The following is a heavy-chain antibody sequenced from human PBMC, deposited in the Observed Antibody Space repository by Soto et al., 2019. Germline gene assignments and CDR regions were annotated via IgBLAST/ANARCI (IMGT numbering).Heavy chain of an antibody. V-gene: IGHV1-69*12. Sequence: QVQLVQSGAEVKKPGSSVKVSCKASGGTFSSYAISWVQQAPGQRLEWMGGIIPIFGTANYAQKFQGRVTITAAASKSTAYMKLRSQRYEETAVYYCARPIQYYYDCSVQSAWFDPWGQGTLVTVSS. J-gene: IGHJ5*02. CDR3: ARPIQYYYDCSVQSAWFDP. CDR1: GGTFSSYA. CDR2: IIPIFGTA. D-gene: IGHD3-22*01.